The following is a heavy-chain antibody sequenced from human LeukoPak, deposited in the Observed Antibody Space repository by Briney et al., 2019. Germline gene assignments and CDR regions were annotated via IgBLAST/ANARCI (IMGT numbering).Heavy chain of an antibody. J-gene: IGHJ4*02. Sequence: PGGSLRLSCAASGFTFSTSIMHWVRQAPGKGLEWVAVVSYDGNNKYYADSVKGRFTISRDNSKSTLYMQMNSLRAEDTAVYYCAKEVIAAGGNFEYWGQGTLVTVSS. D-gene: IGHD6-13*01. CDR1: GFTFSTSI. V-gene: IGHV3-30*18. CDR2: VSYDGNNK. CDR3: AKEVIAAGGNFEY.